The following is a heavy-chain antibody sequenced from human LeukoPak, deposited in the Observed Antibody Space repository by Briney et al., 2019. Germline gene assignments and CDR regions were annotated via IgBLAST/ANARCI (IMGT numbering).Heavy chain of an antibody. Sequence: GESLKISCKGSGYSFTSYWIGWVRQMPGKGPEWMGIIYPGDSDTRYSPSFQGQVTISADKSISTAYLQWSSLKASDTAMYYCARTLDSSGYYYLWFDPWGQGTLVTVSS. CDR3: ARTLDSSGYYYLWFDP. D-gene: IGHD3-22*01. CDR1: GYSFTSYW. CDR2: IYPGDSDT. V-gene: IGHV5-51*01. J-gene: IGHJ5*02.